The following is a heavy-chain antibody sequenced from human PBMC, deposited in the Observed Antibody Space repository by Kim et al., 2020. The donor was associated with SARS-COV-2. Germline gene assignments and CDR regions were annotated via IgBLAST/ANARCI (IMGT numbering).Heavy chain of an antibody. Sequence: ASVKVSCKASGYTFTSYAMHWVRQAPGQRLEWMGWINAGNGNTKYSQKFQGRVTITRDTSASTAYMELSSLRSEDTAVYYCARDQSYYDILTGYYSPPAYYYYGMDVWGQGTTVTVSS. J-gene: IGHJ6*02. CDR2: INAGNGNT. D-gene: IGHD3-9*01. V-gene: IGHV1-3*01. CDR3: ARDQSYYDILTGYYSPPAYYYYGMDV. CDR1: GYTFTSYA.